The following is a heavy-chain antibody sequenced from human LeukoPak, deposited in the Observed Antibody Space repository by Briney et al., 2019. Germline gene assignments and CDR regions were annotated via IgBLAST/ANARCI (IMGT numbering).Heavy chain of an antibody. Sequence: PGGSLRLSCAPSGFTFSIYAMIWVRQAPGKGLEWVSAISNSGYGTYYADSVKGRFSISRDNSENTLYLQMNSLRAEDTAVYYCAKATGYLLWGQGTLVTVSS. V-gene: IGHV3-23*01. J-gene: IGHJ4*02. CDR2: ISNSGYGT. D-gene: IGHD1-14*01. CDR1: GFTFSIYA. CDR3: AKATGYLL.